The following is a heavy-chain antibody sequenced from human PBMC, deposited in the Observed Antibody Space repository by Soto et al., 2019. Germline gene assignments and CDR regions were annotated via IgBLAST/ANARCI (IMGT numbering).Heavy chain of an antibody. CDR1: GDTISNYY. CDR2: IFYSGST. Sequence: TETLSLTCTASGDTISNYYLGWIRQPPEKRLERMGYIFYSGSTNYHPSLKSRVNISVDTYRNQFSLKLSSVTAADTAVYYCSRTGWSDNRTSRAIDIWADGTMVTVS. J-gene: IGHJ3*02. D-gene: IGHD3-3*01. CDR3: SRTGWSDNRTSRAIDI. V-gene: IGHV4-59*01.